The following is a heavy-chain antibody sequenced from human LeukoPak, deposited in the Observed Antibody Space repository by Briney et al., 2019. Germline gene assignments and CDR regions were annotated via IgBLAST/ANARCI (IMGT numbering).Heavy chain of an antibody. CDR3: ARDISVVPAAIRSDY. CDR1: GYTFTSYG. J-gene: IGHJ4*02. V-gene: IGHV1-18*01. CDR2: ISAYNGNT. Sequence: ASVKVSCKASGYTFTSYGISWVRQAPGQGLEWMGWISAYNGNTNYAQKLQGRVTMTTDTSTSTAYMEPRSLRSDDTAVYYCARDISVVPAAIRSDYWGQGTLVTVSS. D-gene: IGHD2-2*01.